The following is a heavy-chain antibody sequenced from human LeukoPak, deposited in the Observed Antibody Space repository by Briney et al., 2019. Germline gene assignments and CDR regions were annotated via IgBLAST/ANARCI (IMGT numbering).Heavy chain of an antibody. J-gene: IGHJ3*02. V-gene: IGHV1-69*01. CDR1: GGTFSSYA. CDR3: ARATIDILTGYYKIDAFDI. D-gene: IGHD3-9*01. CDR2: IIPIFGTA. Sequence: SVKVSCKASGGTFSSYAISWVRQAPGQGLEWMGGIIPIFGTANYAQKFQGRVTITADESTSTAYMELSSLRSEDTAVYYSARATIDILTGYYKIDAFDIWGQGTMVTVSS.